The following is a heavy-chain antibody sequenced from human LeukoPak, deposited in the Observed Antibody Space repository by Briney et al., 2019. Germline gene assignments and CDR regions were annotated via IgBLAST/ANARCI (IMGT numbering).Heavy chain of an antibody. CDR2: ISGSGGGT. D-gene: IGHD3-10*01. Sequence: GGSLRLSCAASGFTFSSCGMSWVRQAPGKGLEWVSGISGSGGGTNYADSVKGRFTISRDNSKNTLYLQMSSLRAEDTAVYYCAKAGGYGSGSYLTWFDPWGQGTLVTVSS. CDR1: GFTFSSCG. J-gene: IGHJ5*02. V-gene: IGHV3-23*01. CDR3: AKAGGYGSGSYLTWFDP.